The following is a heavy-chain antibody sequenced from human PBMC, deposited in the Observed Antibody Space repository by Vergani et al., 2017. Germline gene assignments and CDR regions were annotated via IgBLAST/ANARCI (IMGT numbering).Heavy chain of an antibody. CDR3: ATIGYRRWGYYFDY. J-gene: IGHJ4*02. V-gene: IGHV4-4*03. Sequence: QVQLQESGPGLVKPPGTLSLTCAGSGDPISSNNCWTWVRQPPGKGLEWIGEICHTEDTKYSPSLTSRVTVSVDESRNLFSLRLNSVTAADTAVYYCATIGYRRWGYYFDYWGQGILVTVSS. CDR1: GDPISSNNC. CDR2: ICHTEDT. D-gene: IGHD2-2*02.